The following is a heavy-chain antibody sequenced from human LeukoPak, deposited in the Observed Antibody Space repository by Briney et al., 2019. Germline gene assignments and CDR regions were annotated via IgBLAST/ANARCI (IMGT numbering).Heavy chain of an antibody. D-gene: IGHD4-17*01. Sequence: PGGSLRLSCAASGFSFSTYSMNWVRRAPGMGLEWVSSISSTSTYIYYADSMKGRFTVSRDNAKNSLYLQMHSLRAEDTAVYYCARSGDYGDYGGSTDAFDFWGQGTMVTVSS. CDR1: GFSFSTYS. V-gene: IGHV3-21*01. J-gene: IGHJ3*01. CDR3: ARSGDYGDYGGSTDAFDF. CDR2: ISSTSTYI.